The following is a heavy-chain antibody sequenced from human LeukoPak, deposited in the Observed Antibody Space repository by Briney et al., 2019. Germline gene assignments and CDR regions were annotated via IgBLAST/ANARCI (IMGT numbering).Heavy chain of an antibody. J-gene: IGHJ3*02. V-gene: IGHV4-34*01. CDR2: IKHSGST. CDR1: GGSFSGYY. Sequence: SETLSLTCAVYGGSFSGYYWSWIRQPPGKGLEWIGEIKHSGSTNYNPSPKSRVTISVDTSKNQFSLKLSSVTAADTAVYYCARGGIVGVRKAFDIWGQGTMVTVSS. D-gene: IGHD1-26*01. CDR3: ARGGIVGVRKAFDI.